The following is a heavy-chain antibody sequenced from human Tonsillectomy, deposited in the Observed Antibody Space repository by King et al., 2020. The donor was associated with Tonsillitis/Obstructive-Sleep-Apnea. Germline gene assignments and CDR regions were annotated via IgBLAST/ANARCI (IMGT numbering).Heavy chain of an antibody. J-gene: IGHJ4*02. Sequence: VQLVESGGGLVKPGGSLRLYCAASGFTFSNAWMSWVRQAPGKGLEWVGRIRSKPDGGTTDYAAPVKGRFTISRDALKNTLYLQMNSLKTEDTAVYYCTTDLYYDILTAYYIPYYWGQGTLVTVSS. CDR3: TTDLYYDILTAYYIPYY. D-gene: IGHD3-9*01. CDR2: IRSKPDGGTT. V-gene: IGHV3-15*01. CDR1: GFTFSNAW.